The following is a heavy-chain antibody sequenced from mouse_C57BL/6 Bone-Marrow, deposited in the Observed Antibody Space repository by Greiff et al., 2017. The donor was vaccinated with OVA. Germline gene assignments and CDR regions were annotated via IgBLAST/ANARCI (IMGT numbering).Heavy chain of an antibody. Sequence: EVQLQESGPGLVKPSQSLSLTCSVTGYSITSGYYWNWIRQFPGNKLEWMGYISYDGSNNYNPSLKNRISITRDTSKNQFFLKLNSVTTEDTATYYCARVGSSYPYWYFDVWGTGTTVTVSS. CDR3: ARVGSSYPYWYFDV. V-gene: IGHV3-6*01. J-gene: IGHJ1*03. CDR1: GYSITSGYY. CDR2: ISYDGSN. D-gene: IGHD1-1*01.